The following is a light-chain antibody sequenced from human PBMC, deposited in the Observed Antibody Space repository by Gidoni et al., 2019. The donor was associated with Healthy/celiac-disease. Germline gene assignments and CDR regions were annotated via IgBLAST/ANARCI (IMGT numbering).Light chain of an antibody. V-gene: IGKV1-33*01. CDR2: DAS. Sequence: DIQMTQSPSSLSASVGYRVTITRQASQDISNYLNWYQQKPGKAPKRLIYDASNLETGVPSRFSGSGSGTDFTFNISSLQAEDIATYYCQQYDNLPVFGGGTKVEIK. CDR3: QQYDNLPV. J-gene: IGKJ4*01. CDR1: QDISNY.